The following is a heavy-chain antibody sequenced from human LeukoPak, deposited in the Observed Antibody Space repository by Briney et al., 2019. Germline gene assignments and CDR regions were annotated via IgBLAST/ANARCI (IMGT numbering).Heavy chain of an antibody. CDR3: ARVVPANRGWTDY. CDR2: INPNSGGT. CDR1: GYTFTGYY. J-gene: IGHJ4*02. Sequence: ASVKVSCKASGYTFTGYYMHWVRQAPGQGLEWKGWINPNSGGTNYAQKSQGRVTMTRDTSISTAYMELSRLRSDDTAVYYCARVVPANRGWTDYWGQGTLVTVSS. D-gene: IGHD2-2*01. V-gene: IGHV1-2*02.